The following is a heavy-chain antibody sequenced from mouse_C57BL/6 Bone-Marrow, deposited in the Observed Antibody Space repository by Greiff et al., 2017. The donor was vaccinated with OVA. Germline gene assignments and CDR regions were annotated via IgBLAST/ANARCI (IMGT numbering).Heavy chain of an antibody. CDR3: ARLSIYYYAMDY. V-gene: IGHV1-66*01. Sequence: QVQLQQSGPELVKPGASVKISCKASGYSFTSYYIHWVKQRPGQGLGWIGWIYPGSGNTKYNEKFKGKATLTADTSSSTAYMQLSSLTSEDSAVYYCARLSIYYYAMDYWGQGTSVTVSS. CDR2: IYPGSGNT. CDR1: GYSFTSYY. J-gene: IGHJ4*01.